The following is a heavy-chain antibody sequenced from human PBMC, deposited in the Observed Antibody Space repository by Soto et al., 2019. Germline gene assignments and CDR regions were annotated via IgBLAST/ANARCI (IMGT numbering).Heavy chain of an antibody. V-gene: IGHV4-30-4*01. D-gene: IGHD6-19*01. CDR3: ARGVAVSGSNFQH. CDR2: IYYSGNT. J-gene: IGHJ1*01. CDR1: GGXISSGDYY. Sequence: VXXXEXGXGLAKPSQTLSLTCTVSGGXISSGDYYWSXIRQPPGKGLEWIGYIYYSGNTYYNPSLKSRVTISVDTSKNQFSLKLSSVTAADTAVYFCARGVAVSGSNFQHWGQGTLVIVSS.